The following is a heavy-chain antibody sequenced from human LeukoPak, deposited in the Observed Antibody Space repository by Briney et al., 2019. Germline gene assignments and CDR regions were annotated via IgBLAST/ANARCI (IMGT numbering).Heavy chain of an antibody. V-gene: IGHV3-33*01. CDR2: IWFDGTNK. J-gene: IGHJ6*03. D-gene: IGHD2-2*01. CDR1: GFTFSSFG. Sequence: GGSLRLSCAASGFTFSSFGMHWVRQAPGRGLEWVAVIWFDGTNKYYADSVKGRFTISRDNSKNTVFLEMDTLRADDTAVYYCARVGSSLSTSTCYAHGCYYYHMDVWGKGTTVTVSS. CDR3: ARVGSSLSTSTCYAHGCYYYHMDV.